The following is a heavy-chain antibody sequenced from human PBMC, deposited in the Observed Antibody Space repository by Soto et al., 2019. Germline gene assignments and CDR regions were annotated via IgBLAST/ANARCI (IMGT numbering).Heavy chain of an antibody. CDR3: ARDWGSDYGGLLDS. V-gene: IGHV3-23*01. Sequence: WGSLRLSCAASGFTFISYAMTFFRHSAGKWLEWVSGISGSGDSTYYADSVKGRFTISRDDFKNRLFLQMDSLRAEDTALYYCARDWGSDYGGLLDSWGQGTLVTVSS. D-gene: IGHD4-17*01. J-gene: IGHJ4*02. CDR2: ISGSGDST. CDR1: GFTFISYA.